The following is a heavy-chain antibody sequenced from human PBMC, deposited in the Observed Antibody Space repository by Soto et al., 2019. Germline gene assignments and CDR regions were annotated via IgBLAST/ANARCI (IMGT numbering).Heavy chain of an antibody. Sequence: ASVKVSCKASGGTFSSYAISWVRQAPGQGLEWMGWINPNSGGTNYAQKFQGWVTMTRDASTSTAYMELSRLRSDDTAVYYCAREETTTISLAGGNWFDPWGQGTLVTVSS. CDR1: GGTFSSYA. CDR3: AREETTTISLAGGNWFDP. J-gene: IGHJ5*02. V-gene: IGHV1-2*04. D-gene: IGHD3-3*01. CDR2: INPNSGGT.